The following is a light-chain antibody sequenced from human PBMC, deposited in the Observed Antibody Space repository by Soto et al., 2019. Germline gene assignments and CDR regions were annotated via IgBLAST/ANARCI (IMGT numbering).Light chain of an antibody. CDR3: QQRSTWT. J-gene: IGKJ1*01. CDR1: QSVSSY. V-gene: IGKV3-11*01. Sequence: DIVLTLSPATLSLSPGERATLSCRASQSVSSYLAWYQQKPGQGPRLLIHDASKRATDIPARFTGSGSGTDFTLTISSLEPEDFAVYFCQQRSTWTFGQGTKVEV. CDR2: DAS.